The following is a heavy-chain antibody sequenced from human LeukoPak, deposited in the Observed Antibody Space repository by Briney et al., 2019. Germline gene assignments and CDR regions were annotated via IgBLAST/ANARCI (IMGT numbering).Heavy chain of an antibody. Sequence: PGGSLRLSCAASGFTFSSYAMHWVRQAPGKGLEWVAVISYDGSNKYYADSVKGRFTISRDNSKNTLYLQMNSLRAEDTAVYYCAKDGGVGAFDIWGQGTMVTVSS. J-gene: IGHJ3*02. CDR2: ISYDGSNK. CDR3: AKDGGVGAFDI. D-gene: IGHD3-16*01. CDR1: GFTFSSYA. V-gene: IGHV3-30*04.